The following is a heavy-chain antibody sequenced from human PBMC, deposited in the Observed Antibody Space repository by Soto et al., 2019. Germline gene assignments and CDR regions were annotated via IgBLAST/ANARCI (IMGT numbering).Heavy chain of an antibody. CDR3: ARFGYYYYGMDV. Sequence: PSETLSLTCTVSGGSISSGGYYWSWIRQHPGKGLEWIGYIYYSGSTYYNPSLKSRVTISVDTSKNQFSLKLSSVTAADTAVYYCARFGYYYYGMDVWGQGTTVTVSS. CDR2: IYYSGST. J-gene: IGHJ6*02. CDR1: GGSISSGGYY. D-gene: IGHD3-16*01. V-gene: IGHV4-31*03.